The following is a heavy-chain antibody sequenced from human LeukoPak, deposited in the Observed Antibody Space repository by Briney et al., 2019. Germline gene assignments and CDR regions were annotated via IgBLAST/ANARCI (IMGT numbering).Heavy chain of an antibody. D-gene: IGHD1-14*01. Sequence: ASVKVFCKASGYTFTSYGISWVRQAPGQGLEGMGWISAYNGNTNYAQKLQGRVTMTTDTSTSTAYMELRSLRSDDTAVYYCARERAEPLFDYWGQGTLVTVSS. CDR2: ISAYNGNT. CDR3: ARERAEPLFDY. J-gene: IGHJ4*02. V-gene: IGHV1-18*01. CDR1: GYTFTSYG.